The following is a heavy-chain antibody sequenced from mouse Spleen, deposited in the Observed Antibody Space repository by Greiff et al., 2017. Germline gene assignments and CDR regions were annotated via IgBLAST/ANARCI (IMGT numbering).Heavy chain of an antibody. D-gene: IGHD3-3*01. J-gene: IGHJ4*01. CDR2: INPNNGGT. CDR3: ARGDHIYAMDY. V-gene: IGHV1-26*01. Sequence: VQLQQSGPELVKPGASVKISCKASGYTFTDYYMNWVKQSHGKSLEWIGDINPNNGGTSYNQKFKGKATLTVDKSSSTAYMELRSLTSEDSAVYYCARGDHIYAMDYWGQGTSVTVSS. CDR1: GYTFTDYY.